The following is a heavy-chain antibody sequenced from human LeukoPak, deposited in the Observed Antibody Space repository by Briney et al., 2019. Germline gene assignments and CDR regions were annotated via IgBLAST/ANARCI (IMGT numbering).Heavy chain of an antibody. CDR2: IYYSGST. D-gene: IGHD5-18*01. V-gene: IGHV4-59*01. Sequence: PSETLSPTCTVSGGSISSYYWSWIRQPPGKGLEWIGYIYYSGSTNYNPSLKSRVTISVDTSKNQFSLKLSSVTAADTAVYYCARGGGYSYGFRYYFDYWGQGTLVTVSS. CDR3: ARGGGYSYGFRYYFDY. CDR1: GGSISSYY. J-gene: IGHJ4*02.